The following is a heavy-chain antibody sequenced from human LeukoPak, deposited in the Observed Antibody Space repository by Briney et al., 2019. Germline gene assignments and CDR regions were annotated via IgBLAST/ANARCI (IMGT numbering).Heavy chain of an antibody. D-gene: IGHD3-10*01. J-gene: IGHJ4*02. Sequence: ASVKVSCKASGYTLTDYYIHWVRQAPGQGLEWMGWINPNSGGTNYAQKFQGRVTMTRDTSISTAYMELSRLRSDDTAVYYCARAPLVWFGELSFDYWGQGTLVTVSS. CDR1: GYTLTDYY. CDR3: ARAPLVWFGELSFDY. V-gene: IGHV1-2*02. CDR2: INPNSGGT.